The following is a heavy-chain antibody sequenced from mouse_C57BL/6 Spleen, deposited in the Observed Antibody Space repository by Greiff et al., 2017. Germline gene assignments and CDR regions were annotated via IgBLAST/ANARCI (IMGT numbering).Heavy chain of an antibody. CDR1: GFTFSSYT. D-gene: IGHD2-1*01. V-gene: IGHV5-9*01. CDR3: ARQAAIYGNYVDY. CDR2: ISGGGGNT. J-gene: IGHJ2*01. Sequence: EVNVVESGGGLVKPGGSLKLSCAASGFTFSSYTMSWVRQTPEKRLEWVATISGGGGNTYYPDSVKGRFTISRDNAKNTLYLQMSSLRSEDTALYYCARQAAIYGNYVDYWGQGTTLTVSS.